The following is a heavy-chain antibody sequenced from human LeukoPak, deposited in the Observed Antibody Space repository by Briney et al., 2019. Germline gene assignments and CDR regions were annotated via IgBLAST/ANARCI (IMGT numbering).Heavy chain of an antibody. J-gene: IGHJ4*02. CDR1: GGSFSGYY. D-gene: IGHD3-22*01. V-gene: IGHV4-34*01. Sequence: XETLSLTCAVYGGSFSGYYWSWIRQPPGKGLEWIGEINHSGSTNYYPSLKSRVTISVDTSKNQFSLKLSSVTAADTAVYYCARHPSTYYYDSSGYYHPFDYWGQGTLVTVSS. CDR2: INHSGST. CDR3: ARHPSTYYYDSSGYYHPFDY.